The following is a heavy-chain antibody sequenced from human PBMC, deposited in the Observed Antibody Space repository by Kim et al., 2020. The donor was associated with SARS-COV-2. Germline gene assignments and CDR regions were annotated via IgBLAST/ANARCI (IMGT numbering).Heavy chain of an antibody. CDR2: ISGSGGST. J-gene: IGHJ4*02. Sequence: GGSLRLSCAASGFTFSSYAMSWVRQAPGKGLEWVSAISGSGGSTYYADSVKGRFTISRDNSKNTLYLQMNSLRAEDTAVYYCAKPFLRWLTDIVVVPAALFDYWGQGTLVTVSS. D-gene: IGHD2-2*01. V-gene: IGHV3-23*01. CDR1: GFTFSSYA. CDR3: AKPFLRWLTDIVVVPAALFDY.